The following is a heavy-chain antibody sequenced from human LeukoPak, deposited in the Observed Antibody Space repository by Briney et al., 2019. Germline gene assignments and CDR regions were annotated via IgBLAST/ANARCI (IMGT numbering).Heavy chain of an antibody. Sequence: SETLSLTCTVSGGSISSYYWSWIRQPPGKGLEWIGYIYYSGSTNYNPSLKGRVTISVDTSKNQFSLKLSSVTAADTAVYYCARVPTVTPFDYWGQGTLVTVSS. J-gene: IGHJ4*02. D-gene: IGHD4-11*01. CDR1: GGSISSYY. V-gene: IGHV4-59*01. CDR3: ARVPTVTPFDY. CDR2: IYYSGST.